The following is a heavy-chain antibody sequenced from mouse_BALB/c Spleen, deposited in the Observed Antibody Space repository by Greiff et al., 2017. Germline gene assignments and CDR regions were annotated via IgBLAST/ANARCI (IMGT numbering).Heavy chain of an antibody. CDR1: GYTFTSYW. CDR2: INPSTGYT. J-gene: IGHJ3*01. Sequence: QVQLQQSGAELAKPGASVKMSCKASGYTFTSYWMHWVKQRPGQGLGWIGYINPSTGYTEYNQKFKDKATLTADKSSSTAYMQLSSLTSEDSAVYYCAPSTVVAKPFAYWGQGTLVTVSA. CDR3: APSTVVAKPFAY. V-gene: IGHV1-7*01. D-gene: IGHD1-1*01.